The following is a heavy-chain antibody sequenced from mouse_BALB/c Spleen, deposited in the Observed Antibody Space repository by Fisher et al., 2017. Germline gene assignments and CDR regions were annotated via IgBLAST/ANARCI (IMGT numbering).Heavy chain of an antibody. CDR3: ARGLRLHYAMDY. J-gene: IGHJ4*01. V-gene: IGHV5-17*03. D-gene: IGHD1-2*01. Sequence: RFTISRDNAKNTLYLQMSSLKSEDTAMYYCARGLRLHYAMDYWGQGTSVTVSS.